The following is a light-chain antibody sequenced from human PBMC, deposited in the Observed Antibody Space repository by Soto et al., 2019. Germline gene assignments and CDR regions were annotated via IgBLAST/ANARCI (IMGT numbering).Light chain of an antibody. Sequence: QSALTQPRSVSGSPGQSVTISCTGTSSDVGGYNYVSWYQQHPAKAPKLMIYDVSKRPSGVPDRFSGSKSGNTASLTISGLQAEDEADYYCCSYAGRVFGTGTKLTVL. J-gene: IGLJ1*01. V-gene: IGLV2-11*01. CDR3: CSYAGRV. CDR1: SSDVGGYNY. CDR2: DVS.